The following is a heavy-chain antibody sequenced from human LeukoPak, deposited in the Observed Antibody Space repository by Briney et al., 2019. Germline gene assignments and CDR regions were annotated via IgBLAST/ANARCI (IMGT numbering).Heavy chain of an antibody. D-gene: IGHD6-19*01. V-gene: IGHV1-2*02. CDR2: INPNSGGT. CDR3: ARAAVAGDYFDY. Sequence: GASVKLSCKASGYTFTGYYMHWVRQAPGQGLEWMGWINPNSGGTNYAQKFQGRVTMTRYTSISTAYMELSRLRSDDTAVYYCARAAVAGDYFDYWGQGTLVTVSS. CDR1: GYTFTGYY. J-gene: IGHJ4*02.